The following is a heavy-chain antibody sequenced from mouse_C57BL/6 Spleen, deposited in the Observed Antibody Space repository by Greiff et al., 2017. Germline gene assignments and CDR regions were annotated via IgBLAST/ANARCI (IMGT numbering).Heavy chain of an antibody. J-gene: IGHJ1*03. CDR1: GYAFSSYW. D-gene: IGHD4-1*02. Sequence: QVHVKQSGAELVKPGASVKISCKASGYAFSSYWMNWVKQRPGKGLEWIGQIYPGDGDTNYNGKFKGKATLTADKSSSTAYMQLSSLTSEDSAVYVCARANGDEGYFDVWGTGTTVTVSS. CDR3: ARANGDEGYFDV. V-gene: IGHV1-80*01. CDR2: IYPGDGDT.